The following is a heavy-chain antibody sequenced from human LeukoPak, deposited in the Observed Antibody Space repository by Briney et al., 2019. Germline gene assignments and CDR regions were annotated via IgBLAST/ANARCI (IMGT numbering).Heavy chain of an antibody. J-gene: IGHJ5*02. CDR2: ISADGSVT. CDR3: ATAGGDGSRMGFDP. CDR1: GFTFSRYW. D-gene: IGHD2-15*01. Sequence: QPGGSLRLSCADSGFTFSRYWMHWVRQTPGKGLVWVSCISADGSVTRYADSVKGRFTISRDNTKSTLYLQMHSLRAEDTAVYCCATAGGDGSRMGFDPWGQGTLVTVSS. V-gene: IGHV3-74*01.